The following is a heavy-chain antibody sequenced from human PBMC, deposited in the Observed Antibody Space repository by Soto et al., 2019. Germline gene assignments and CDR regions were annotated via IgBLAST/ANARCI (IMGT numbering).Heavy chain of an antibody. J-gene: IGHJ3*02. CDR3: AREAITMVRGVIRGDDAFDI. V-gene: IGHV1-69*01. CDR1: GGTFSSYA. D-gene: IGHD3-10*01. CDR2: NIPIFGTA. Sequence: QVQLVQSGAEVKKPGSSVKVSCKASGGTFSSYAISWVRQAPGQGLEWMGGNIPIFGTANYAQKFQGRVTITADESTSTAYMELSSLRSEDTAVYYCAREAITMVRGVIRGDDAFDIWGQGTMVTVSS.